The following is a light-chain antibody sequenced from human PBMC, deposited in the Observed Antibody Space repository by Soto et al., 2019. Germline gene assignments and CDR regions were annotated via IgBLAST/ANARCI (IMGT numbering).Light chain of an antibody. Sequence: DIQMTQSPSTLSASVGDRVTITCRASQSISNWLAWYQQKPGKAPKLLIYKASTLKSGVPSRFSGSGSGTEFTLTISSLQSEDFAVYYCQQYNSWLWTFGQGTKVDIK. V-gene: IGKV1-5*03. J-gene: IGKJ1*01. CDR3: QQYNSWLWT. CDR1: QSISNW. CDR2: KAS.